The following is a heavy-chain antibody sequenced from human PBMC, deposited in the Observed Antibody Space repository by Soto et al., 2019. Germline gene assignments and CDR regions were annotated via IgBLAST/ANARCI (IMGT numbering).Heavy chain of an antibody. CDR3: AREAVTTSRDYYGMDV. CDR1: GYTFTSYD. Sequence: ASVKVSCKASGYTFTSYDINWVRQATGQGHEWIGWMNPNSGNTGYAQKFQGRVTMTRNTSISTAYMELSSLRSEDTAVYYCAREAVTTSRDYYGMDVWGQGTTVTVSS. D-gene: IGHD4-17*01. V-gene: IGHV1-8*01. J-gene: IGHJ6*02. CDR2: MNPNSGNT.